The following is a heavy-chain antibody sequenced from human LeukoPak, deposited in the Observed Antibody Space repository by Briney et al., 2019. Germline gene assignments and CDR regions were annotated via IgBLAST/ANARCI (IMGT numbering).Heavy chain of an antibody. V-gene: IGHV3-74*01. CDR3: ASASSHRIAAGGDY. Sequence: GGSLRLSCAASGFTFTTYWMHWVRQAPGKGLVWVSRINGDGGSRNYADSVKGRFTISRDNAKNTLYLQMNSLRAEDTAVYYCASASSHRIAAGGDYWGQGTLVTVSS. D-gene: IGHD6-13*01. CDR1: GFTFTTYW. J-gene: IGHJ4*02. CDR2: INGDGGSR.